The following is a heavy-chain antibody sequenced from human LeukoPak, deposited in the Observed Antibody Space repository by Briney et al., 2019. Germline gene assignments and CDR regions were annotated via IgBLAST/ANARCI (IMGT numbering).Heavy chain of an antibody. CDR3: ARAPLDYFDY. CDR2: ISSSGSTI. CDR1: GFTFSSYE. Sequence: GGSLRLSCAASGFTFSSYEMNWVRQAPGKGLEGVSYISSSGSTIYYADSVKGRFTISRDNAKNSLYLQMNSLRAEDTAVYYCARAPLDYFDYGAREPWSPSPQ. V-gene: IGHV3-48*03. J-gene: IGHJ4*02.